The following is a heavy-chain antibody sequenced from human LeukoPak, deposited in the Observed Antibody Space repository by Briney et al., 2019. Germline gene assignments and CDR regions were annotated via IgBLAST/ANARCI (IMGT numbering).Heavy chain of an antibody. CDR1: GFTFSSYS. Sequence: PGGSLRLSCAASGFTFSSYSMNWVRQAPGKGLEWVSSISSSSSYIYYADSVKGRFTISRDNAKNSLYLQMNSLRAEYTAVYYCARETLWFGELLKDVWGQGTLVTVSS. V-gene: IGHV3-21*01. J-gene: IGHJ4*02. D-gene: IGHD3-10*01. CDR3: ARETLWFGELLKDV. CDR2: ISSSSSYI.